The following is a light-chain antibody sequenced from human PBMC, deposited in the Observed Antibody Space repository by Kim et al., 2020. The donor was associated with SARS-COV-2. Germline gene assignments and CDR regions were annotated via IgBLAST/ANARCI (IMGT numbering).Light chain of an antibody. Sequence: SITISCTGTSSDVGGYNYVSWYQQHPGKAPKLMIYDVINRPSGVSNRFSGSKSGNTASLTISGLQAEDEADYDCSSYTSSSTLDVVFGGGTQLTVL. CDR1: SSDVGGYNY. CDR2: DVI. J-gene: IGLJ2*01. V-gene: IGLV2-14*03. CDR3: SSYTSSSTLDVV.